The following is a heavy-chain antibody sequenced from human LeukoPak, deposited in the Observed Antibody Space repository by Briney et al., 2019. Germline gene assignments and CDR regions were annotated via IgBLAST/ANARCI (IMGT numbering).Heavy chain of an antibody. Sequence: GGSLSLSCAASGFTFGDYAMHWVRQAPGKGLEWVSLISGDGGSTYYADSVKGRFTISRDNSKNSLYLQMNSLRTEDTALYYCAKAGYYDSSGRLDYWGQGTLVTVSS. CDR2: ISGDGGST. CDR3: AKAGYYDSSGRLDY. CDR1: GFTFGDYA. V-gene: IGHV3-43*02. J-gene: IGHJ4*02. D-gene: IGHD3-22*01.